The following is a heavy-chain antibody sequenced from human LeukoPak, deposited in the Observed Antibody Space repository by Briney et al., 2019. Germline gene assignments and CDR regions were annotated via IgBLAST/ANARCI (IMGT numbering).Heavy chain of an antibody. CDR3: LRGLTLNYYYYGMDV. V-gene: IGHV4-34*01. Sequence: PSETLSLTCAVYGGAFSSYYWNWIPQPPGKGLEWIVEIYHSGSTRYNPSLRSRVTISVDTSKNQFSLTLSSVYYCARGRGGMLRGLTLNYYYYGMDVWGQGTTVTVSS. CDR1: GGAFSSYY. D-gene: IGHD3-10*01. J-gene: IGHJ6*02. CDR2: IYHSGST.